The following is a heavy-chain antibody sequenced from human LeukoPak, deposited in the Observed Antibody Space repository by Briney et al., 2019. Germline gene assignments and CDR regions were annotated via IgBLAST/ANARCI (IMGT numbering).Heavy chain of an antibody. CDR1: GGSVSSGSYY. J-gene: IGHJ4*02. Sequence: SETLSLTCTVSGGSVSSGSYYWSWIRQPPGKGLEWIGYIYYSGSTNYNPSLKSRVTISVDTSKNQFSLKLSSVTAADTAVYYCAREAYGRYFDYWGQGTLVTVSS. CDR3: AREAYGRYFDY. V-gene: IGHV4-61*01. D-gene: IGHD4-17*01. CDR2: IYYSGST.